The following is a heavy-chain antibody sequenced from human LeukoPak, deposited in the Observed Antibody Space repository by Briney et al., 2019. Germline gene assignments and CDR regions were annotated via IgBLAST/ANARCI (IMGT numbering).Heavy chain of an antibody. V-gene: IGHV4-59*01. CDR3: ARGSTVTTD. D-gene: IGHD4-17*01. CDR1: GGSISSYH. CDR2: IYYSGST. Sequence: SETLSLTCTVSGGSISSYHWSWIRQPPGKGLEWIGYIYYSGSTNYNPSLKSRVTISVDTSKNQFSLKLSSVTAADTAVYYCARGSTVTTDWGQGTLVTVSS. J-gene: IGHJ4*02.